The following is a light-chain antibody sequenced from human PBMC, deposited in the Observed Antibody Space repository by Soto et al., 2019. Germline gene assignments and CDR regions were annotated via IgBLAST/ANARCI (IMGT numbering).Light chain of an antibody. CDR1: QGISNY. J-gene: IGKJ3*01. Sequence: DIQMTQSPSSLSAFVGDSVTFTCRASQGISNYLAWYHQKPGKVPKLLVYAASTLHSQVHTRISGIESGTEFTLTIHSLQPQDVGTYSWQHYHSPPSTFGPGSKLDIK. CDR3: QHYHSPPST. CDR2: AAS. V-gene: IGKV1-27*01.